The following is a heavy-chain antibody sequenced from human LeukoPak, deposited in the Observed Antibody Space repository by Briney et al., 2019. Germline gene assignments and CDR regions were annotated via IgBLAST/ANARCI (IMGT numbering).Heavy chain of an antibody. CDR3: AKARSYGGTSAFDY. D-gene: IGHD4-23*01. CDR1: GFTFDDYA. J-gene: IGHJ4*02. CDR2: ISWNSGSI. V-gene: IGHV3-9*03. Sequence: GRSLRLSCAASGFTFDDYAMHWVRQAPGKGLEWVSGISWNSGSIGYADSVKGRFTISRDNAKNSLYLQMNSLRAEDMALYYCAKARSYGGTSAFDYWGQGTLVTVSS.